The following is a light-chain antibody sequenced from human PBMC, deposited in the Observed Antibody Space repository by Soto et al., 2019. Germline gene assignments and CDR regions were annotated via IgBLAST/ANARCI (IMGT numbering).Light chain of an antibody. V-gene: IGKV1-9*01. CDR3: QQLNSYPALT. Sequence: DIQLTQSPSFLSASVGDRVTITCRASQGISSYLAWYQQKPGKAPKLLIYAASTLQSGVASRFSGSGSGTEFTLTISSLQPEDCATYSCQQLNSYPALTFGGGTKVAIK. CDR1: QGISSY. J-gene: IGKJ4*01. CDR2: AAS.